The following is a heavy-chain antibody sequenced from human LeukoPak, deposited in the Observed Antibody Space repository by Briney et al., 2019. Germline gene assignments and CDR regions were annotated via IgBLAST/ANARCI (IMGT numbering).Heavy chain of an antibody. J-gene: IGHJ6*02. Sequence: GASVKVSCKASGYTFTSYYMHWVRQAPGQGLEWMGLINPSGGSTSYAQKFQGRVTMTRDTSTSTVYMELSSLRSEDTAVYYCARDRQIAVAGNYYYGMDVWGQGTTVTVSS. CDR2: INPSGGST. V-gene: IGHV1-46*01. D-gene: IGHD6-19*01. CDR1: GYTFTSYY. CDR3: ARDRQIAVAGNYYYGMDV.